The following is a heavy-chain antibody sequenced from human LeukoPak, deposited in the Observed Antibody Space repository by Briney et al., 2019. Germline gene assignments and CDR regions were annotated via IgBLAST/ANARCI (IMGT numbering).Heavy chain of an antibody. J-gene: IGHJ6*02. V-gene: IGHV1-69*01. CDR3: ARSRTVTTSYYYYGMDV. D-gene: IGHD4-17*01. CDR1: GGTFSSYA. Sequence: ASVKVSCKASGGTFSSYAISWARQAPGQGLEWMGGIIPIFGTANYAQKFQGRVTITADESTSTAYMELSSLRSEDTAVYYCARSRTVTTSYYYYGMDVWGQGTTVTVSS. CDR2: IIPIFGTA.